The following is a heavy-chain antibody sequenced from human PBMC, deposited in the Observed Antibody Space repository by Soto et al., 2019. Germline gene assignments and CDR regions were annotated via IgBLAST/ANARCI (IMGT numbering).Heavy chain of an antibody. CDR1: CGYISSSSYY. J-gene: IGHJ4*02. Sequence: SSETLSLTCTVSCGYISSSSYYCGLIRKPPGKGLEWIGSIYYSGSTYYNPSLKSRVTISVDTSKNQFSLKLSSVTAADTAVYYCARQVAPSYGASWYGRIQSVHYLDYWGQESLVTIYS. V-gene: IGHV4-39*01. D-gene: IGHD6-13*01. CDR3: ARQVAPSYGASWYGRIQSVHYLDY. CDR2: IYYSGST.